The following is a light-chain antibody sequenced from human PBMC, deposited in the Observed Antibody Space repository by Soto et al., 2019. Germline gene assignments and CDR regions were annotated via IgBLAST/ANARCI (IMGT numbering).Light chain of an antibody. CDR3: QHYDNLLLT. V-gene: IGKV1-33*01. CDR1: QDINTY. Sequence: DIQMTQSPSSLSASVGDRVTITCQASQDINTYLNWYQQKPGKAHKLLIYDASKLETGVPSRFSGGGSGTDFTLTVTSLQPEDIATYFCQHYDNLLLTFGGGTKVELK. CDR2: DAS. J-gene: IGKJ4*01.